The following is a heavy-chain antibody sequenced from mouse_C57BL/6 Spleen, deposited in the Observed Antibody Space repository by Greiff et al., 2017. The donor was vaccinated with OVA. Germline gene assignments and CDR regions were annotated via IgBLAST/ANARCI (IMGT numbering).Heavy chain of an antibody. CDR1: GYAFSSYW. Sequence: QVQLKESGAELVKPGASVKISCKASGYAFSSYWMNWVKQRPGKGLEWIGQIYPGDGDTNYNGKFKGKATLTADKSSSTAYMQLSSLTSEDSAVYFCARSPYGNYGNFDYWGQGTTLTVSS. V-gene: IGHV1-80*01. CDR2: IYPGDGDT. CDR3: ARSPYGNYGNFDY. J-gene: IGHJ2*01. D-gene: IGHD2-1*01.